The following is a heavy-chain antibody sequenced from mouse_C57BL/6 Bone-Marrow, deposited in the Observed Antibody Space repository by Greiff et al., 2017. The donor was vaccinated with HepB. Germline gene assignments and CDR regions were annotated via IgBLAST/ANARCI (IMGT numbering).Heavy chain of an antibody. J-gene: IGHJ2*01. CDR2: IDPENGDT. Sequence: EVQLQQSGAELVRPGASVKLSCTASGFNIKDDYMHWVKQRPEQGLEWIGWIDPENGDTEYASKFQGKATITADTSSNTAYLQLSSLTSEDTAVYYGTTGTTVVATFDYWGQGTPLTVSS. CDR3: TTGTTVVATFDY. CDR1: GFNIKDDY. V-gene: IGHV14-4*01. D-gene: IGHD1-1*01.